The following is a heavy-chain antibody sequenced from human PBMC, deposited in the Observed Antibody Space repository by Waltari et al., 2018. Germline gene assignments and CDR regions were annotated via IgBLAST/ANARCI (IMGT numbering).Heavy chain of an antibody. V-gene: IGHV5-51*03. J-gene: IGHJ4*02. D-gene: IGHD3-10*01. CDR1: GYSFTSYW. CDR3: ARAVTMVRGVIPDY. CDR2: IYPGDSDT. Sequence: EVQLVQSGAEVKKPGESLKISCKGSGYSFTSYWIGWVRQMPGKGLEWMGIIYPGDSDTRYSPSFQGQVTISADKSISTAYMELSRLRSDDTAVYYCARAVTMVRGVIPDYWGQGTLVTVSS.